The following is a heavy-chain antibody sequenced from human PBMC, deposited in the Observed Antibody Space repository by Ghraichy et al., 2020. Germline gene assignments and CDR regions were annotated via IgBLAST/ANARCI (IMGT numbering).Heavy chain of an antibody. V-gene: IGHV2-70*11. CDR2: IDWDDDK. CDR1: GFSLSTSGMC. J-gene: IGHJ6*03. CDR3: ARIRIAGGLYSSSSRNYYYYYYMDV. D-gene: IGHD6-6*01. Sequence: SGPTLVKPTQTLTLTCTFSGFSLSTSGMCVSWIRQPPGKALEWLARIDWDDDKYYSTSLKTRLTISKDTSKNQVVLTMTNMDPVDTATYYCARIRIAGGLYSSSSRNYYYYYYMDVWGKGTTVTVSS.